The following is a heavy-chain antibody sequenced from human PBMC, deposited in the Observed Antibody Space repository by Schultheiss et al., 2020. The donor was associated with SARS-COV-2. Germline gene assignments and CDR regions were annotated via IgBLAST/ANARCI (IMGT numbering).Heavy chain of an antibody. CDR3: ARGLDSSGYYTPDY. CDR1: GYTFTGYY. Sequence: ASVKVSCKASGYTFTGYYMHWVRQAPGQGLEWMGWINPNSGGTNYAQKFQGRVTMTRDTSISTAYMELSRLRSDDTAVYYCARGLDSSGYYTPDYWGQGTLVTVSS. V-gene: IGHV1-2*02. D-gene: IGHD3-22*01. CDR2: INPNSGGT. J-gene: IGHJ4*02.